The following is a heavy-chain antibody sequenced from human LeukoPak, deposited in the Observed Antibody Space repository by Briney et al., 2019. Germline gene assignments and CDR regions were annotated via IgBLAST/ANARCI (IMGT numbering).Heavy chain of an antibody. Sequence: GGSLSPSCSPSGSTVSSGWMHWVRHAPGKGLVWVSRINSDGSSTSYADSVKGRFTISRDNAKNTLYLQMTSLRAEDTAVYYCARDQESRGYSYGYPFRYYDYHGMATWGRGPWVTVSS. CDR1: GSTVSSGW. J-gene: IGHJ6*02. CDR2: INSDGSST. D-gene: IGHD5-18*01. V-gene: IGHV3-74*01. CDR3: ARDQESRGYSYGYPFRYYDYHGMAT.